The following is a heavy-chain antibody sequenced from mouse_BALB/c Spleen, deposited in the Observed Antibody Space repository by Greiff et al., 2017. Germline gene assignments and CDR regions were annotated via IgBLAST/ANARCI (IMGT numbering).Heavy chain of an antibody. CDR2: ISYSGST. CDR1: GYSITSDYA. V-gene: IGHV3-2*02. D-gene: IGHD2-4*01. Sequence: EVQLQQSGPGLVKPSQSLSLTCTVTGYSITSDYAWNWIRQFPGNKLEWMGYISYSGSTSYNPSLKSRISITRDTSKNQFFLQLNSVTTEDTATYYCARGDYDTWFAYWGQGTLVTVSA. CDR3: ARGDYDTWFAY. J-gene: IGHJ3*01.